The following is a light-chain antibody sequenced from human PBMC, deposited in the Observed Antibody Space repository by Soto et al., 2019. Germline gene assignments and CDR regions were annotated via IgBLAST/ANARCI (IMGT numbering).Light chain of an antibody. CDR2: DTS. J-gene: IGKJ1*01. CDR1: QSVSRSY. V-gene: IGKV3-20*01. CDR3: HQYGSSPRT. Sequence: DTVLTQSPDTLSLSPGERATLSCRASQSVSRSYLAWYQQRPGQAPRLLIYDTSSRATDIPDRFSGSGSGTDFTLTISRLEPEDFAVYFCHQYGSSPRTFGQGTKVEIK.